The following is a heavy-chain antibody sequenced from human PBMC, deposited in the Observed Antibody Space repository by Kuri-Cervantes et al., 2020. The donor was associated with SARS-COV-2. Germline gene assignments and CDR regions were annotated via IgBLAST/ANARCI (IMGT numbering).Heavy chain of an antibody. J-gene: IGHJ5*02. CDR2: ISYDGSAR. V-gene: IGHV3-30*18. CDR3: AKPSVAREYSWFDP. CDR1: GFTFSGYG. Sequence: LSLTCVASGFTFSGYGMHWVRQAPGKGLEWVAVISYDGSARYYADSVKGRFTISRDNSKNTLYLQLNSLTPEDTAVYYCAKPSVAREYSWFDPWGHGNQVNVSS. D-gene: IGHD6-19*01.